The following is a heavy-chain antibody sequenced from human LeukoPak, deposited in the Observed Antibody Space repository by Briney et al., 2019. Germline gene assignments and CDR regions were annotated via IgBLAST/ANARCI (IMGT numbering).Heavy chain of an antibody. CDR1: GGTFSSYA. D-gene: IGHD2-15*01. Sequence: SVKVSCKASGGTFSSYAISWVRQAPGQGLEWMGRIIPIFGIANYAQKFQGRVTITADKSTSTAYMELSSQRSEDTAVYYCARGHCSGGSCYRAPQRPNWFDPWGQGTLVTVSS. CDR3: ARGHCSGGSCYRAPQRPNWFDP. J-gene: IGHJ5*02. V-gene: IGHV1-69*04. CDR2: IIPIFGIA.